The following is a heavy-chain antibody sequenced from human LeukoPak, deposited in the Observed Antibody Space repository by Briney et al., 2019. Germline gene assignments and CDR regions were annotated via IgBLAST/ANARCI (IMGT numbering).Heavy chain of an antibody. V-gene: IGHV3-23*01. J-gene: IGHJ6*03. D-gene: IGHD3-3*01. CDR1: GFAFNNYV. CDR3: ARGPNSDFWSGYSHYMDV. CDR2: ISGSGGST. Sequence: PGGSLRLSCAASGFAFNNYVINWVRQAPGKGREWGSGISGSGGSTYYAASVRGRFIISRDSSKNTIFLQMSSLRAEDTAAYYCARGPNSDFWSGYSHYMDVWGKGTTAFVSS.